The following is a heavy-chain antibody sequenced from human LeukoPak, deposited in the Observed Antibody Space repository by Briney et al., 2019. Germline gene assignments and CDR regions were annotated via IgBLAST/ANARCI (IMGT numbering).Heavy chain of an antibody. V-gene: IGHV4-59*12. CDR3: ARKAIVVVPAAMGRKKYYYYMDV. CDR1: GGSISSYY. Sequence: SETLSLTCTVSGGSISSYYWSWIRQPPGKGLEWIGYIYYSGSTNYNPSLKSRVTISVDTSKNQFSLKVSSVTAADTAVYYCARKAIVVVPAAMGRKKYYYYMDVWGKGTTVTVSS. J-gene: IGHJ6*03. D-gene: IGHD2-2*01. CDR2: IYYSGST.